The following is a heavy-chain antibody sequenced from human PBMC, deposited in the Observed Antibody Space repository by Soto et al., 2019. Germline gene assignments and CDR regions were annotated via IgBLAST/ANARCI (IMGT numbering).Heavy chain of an antibody. J-gene: IGHJ3*02. D-gene: IGHD3-22*01. CDR2: IYHSGST. CDR1: GGSISSGGYS. V-gene: IGHV4-30-2*01. CDR3: ARSGSSYYYDSSGHSRAFDI. Sequence: TSETLSLTCAVSGGSISSGGYSWSWIRQPPGKGLEWIGYIYHSGSTYYNTSLKSRVTISVDRSKNQFSLKLSSVTAADTAVYYCARSGSSYYYDSSGHSRAFDIWGQGTMVTVSS.